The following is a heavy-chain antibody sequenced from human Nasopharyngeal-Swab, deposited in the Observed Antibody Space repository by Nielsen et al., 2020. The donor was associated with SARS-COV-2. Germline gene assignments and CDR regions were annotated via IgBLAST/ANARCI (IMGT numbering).Heavy chain of an antibody. CDR2: INHSGST. Sequence: SETLSLTCAVYGGSFSGYYWSWIRQPPGKGLEWIGEINHSGSTNYNPSLKSRVTISVDTSKNQFSLKLSSVTAADTAVYYCARGDSIWYWGQGTLVTVSS. CDR1: GGSFSGYY. J-gene: IGHJ4*02. D-gene: IGHD2-15*01. V-gene: IGHV4-34*01. CDR3: ARGDSIWY.